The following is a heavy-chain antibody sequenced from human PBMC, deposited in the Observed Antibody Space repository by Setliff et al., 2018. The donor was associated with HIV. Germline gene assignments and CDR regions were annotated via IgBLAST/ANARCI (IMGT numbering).Heavy chain of an antibody. V-gene: IGHV5-51*01. J-gene: IGHJ6*04. D-gene: IGHD3-10*01. CDR1: GYSFTSYW. CDR2: IYPGDSHV. CDR3: ASGKGVRGVIIRGGLDV. Sequence: PGESLKISCKGSGYSFTSYWIGWVRQMPGKGLEWMGIIYPGDSHVRYSPSFRGQVTISADTSISTAYMELSSLTSEDTAVYYCASGKGVRGVIIRGGLDVWGKGTTVTVSS.